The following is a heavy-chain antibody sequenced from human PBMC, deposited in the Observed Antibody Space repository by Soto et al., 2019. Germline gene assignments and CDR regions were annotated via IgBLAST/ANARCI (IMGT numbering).Heavy chain of an antibody. V-gene: IGHV3-72*01. CDR2: GRNRAYSYST. CDR3: VRVDKQLGTTFFDH. J-gene: IGHJ4*02. Sequence: VRQGPGKGLEWDGRGRNRAYSYSTEYAASVXXXXTXXXXXXXNYAYLQMNRLKTEDTAVYYCVRVDKQLGTTFFDHWGKGIMVNV. D-gene: IGHD1-1*01.